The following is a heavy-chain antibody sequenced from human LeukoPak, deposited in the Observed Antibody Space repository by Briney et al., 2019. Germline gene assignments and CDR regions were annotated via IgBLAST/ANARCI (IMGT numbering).Heavy chain of an antibody. CDR1: GYTFTGYY. J-gene: IGHJ4*02. Sequence: GASVKVSCKPSGYTFTGYYMHWVRQAPGQGLEWMGWINPNSGATNYAQKFQGRVTVTRDTSINTAYMELSRLRSDDTAVYYCAREPPRGRGSYYFDYWGQRTLVTVSS. D-gene: IGHD3-10*01. CDR3: AREPPRGRGSYYFDY. V-gene: IGHV1-2*02. CDR2: INPNSGAT.